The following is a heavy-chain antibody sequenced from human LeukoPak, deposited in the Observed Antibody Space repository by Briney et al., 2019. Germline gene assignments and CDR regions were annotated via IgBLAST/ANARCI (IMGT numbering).Heavy chain of an antibody. CDR1: GSAFISYG. J-gene: IGHJ4*02. D-gene: IGHD3-22*01. V-gene: IGHV1-18*01. CDR2: ISAYNGNT. CDR3: ARSQPINMIVVVLTE. Sequence: ASVQVSSQASGSAFISYGISWVRPAPGQGLEWMGWISAYNGNTNYAQKFQGRVTMTTDTSTNTAYMELRSLRSDDTAVYYCARSQPINMIVVVLTEWGQGTLVTVSS.